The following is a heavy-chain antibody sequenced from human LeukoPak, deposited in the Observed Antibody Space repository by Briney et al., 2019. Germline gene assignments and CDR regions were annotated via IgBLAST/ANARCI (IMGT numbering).Heavy chain of an antibody. CDR3: ARAGPSSSWHQFDY. J-gene: IGHJ4*02. CDR2: IYSGGST. V-gene: IGHV3-66*01. CDR1: GLTVSRNY. D-gene: IGHD6-13*01. Sequence: TGGSLRLSCAASGLTVSRNYMSWVRQAPGKGLEWVSVIYSGGSTYYADSVKGRFTISRDNSKNTLYLQMNSLRAEDTAVYYCARAGPSSSWHQFDYWGQGTLVTVSS.